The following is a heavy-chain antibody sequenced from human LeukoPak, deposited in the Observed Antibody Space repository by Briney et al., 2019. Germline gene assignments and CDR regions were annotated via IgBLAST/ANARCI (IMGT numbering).Heavy chain of an antibody. CDR2: IYSGGST. CDR3: ARETCYYDSPSDI. V-gene: IGHV3-66*01. D-gene: IGHD3-22*01. J-gene: IGHJ3*02. Sequence: GGSLRLSCAASGFTVSSNYMSWVRQAPGKGLEWVSVIYSGGSTYYADSVEGRFTISRDNSKNTLYLQMNSLRAEDTAVYYCARETCYYDSPSDIWGQGTMVTVSS. CDR1: GFTVSSNY.